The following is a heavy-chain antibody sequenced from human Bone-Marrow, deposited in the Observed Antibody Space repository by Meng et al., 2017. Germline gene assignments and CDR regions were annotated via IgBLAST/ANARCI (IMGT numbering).Heavy chain of an antibody. CDR3: VRTDGSVPRYFDH. CDR1: GFIVSPNY. J-gene: IGHJ4*02. D-gene: IGHD5-24*01. Sequence: GESLKISCEVSGFIVSPNYMSWVRQAPGKGLEWVSIIYSGGSRYYADSVKGRFTISGDTSDNTLYLQMSSLRIEDTAVYYCVRTDGSVPRYFDHWGQGTLVTVSS. CDR2: IYSGGSR. V-gene: IGHV3-66*02.